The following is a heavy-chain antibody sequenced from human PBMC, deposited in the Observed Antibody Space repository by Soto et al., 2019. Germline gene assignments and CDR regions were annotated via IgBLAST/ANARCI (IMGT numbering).Heavy chain of an antibody. Sequence: EVQLVESGGGLVKPGGSLRLSCAASGFTFSSYSMNWVRQAPGKGLEWVSSISSSSSYIYYADSVKGRFTISRDNAKNSLYLQMNSLRAEDTAVYYCARDSVFGSSSPFDYWGQGTLVTVSS. CDR2: ISSSSSYI. CDR1: GFTFSSYS. V-gene: IGHV3-21*01. CDR3: ARDSVFGSSSPFDY. D-gene: IGHD6-6*01. J-gene: IGHJ4*02.